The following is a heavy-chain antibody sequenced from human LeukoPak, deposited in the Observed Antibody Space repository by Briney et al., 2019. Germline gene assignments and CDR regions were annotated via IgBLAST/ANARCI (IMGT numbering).Heavy chain of an antibody. J-gene: IGHJ4*02. V-gene: IGHV3-21*01. Sequence: GGSLRLSCAASGFTFSSYSMNWVRQAPGKGLEWVSSISSSSSYIYYADSVKGRVTISRDNAKNSLYLQMNSLRAEDTAVYYCARDVLTGYYVFDYWGQGTLVTVSS. CDR3: ARDVLTGYYVFDY. CDR1: GFTFSSYS. CDR2: ISSSSSYI. D-gene: IGHD3-9*01.